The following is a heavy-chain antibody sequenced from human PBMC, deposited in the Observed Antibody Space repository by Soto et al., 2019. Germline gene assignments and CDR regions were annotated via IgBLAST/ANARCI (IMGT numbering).Heavy chain of an antibody. J-gene: IGHJ5*02. CDR3: ARERSAAGTGWFDP. D-gene: IGHD6-13*01. V-gene: IGHV1-8*01. CDR1: GYTFTSYD. Sequence: QVQLVQSGAEVKKPGASVKVSCKASGYTFTSYDINWVRQATGQGLEWMGWMNPNSGNTGYAQKFQGRVTMTRNTSISTAYMDLSSLRSEDTAVYHCARERSAAGTGWFDPWGQGTLVTVSS. CDR2: MNPNSGNT.